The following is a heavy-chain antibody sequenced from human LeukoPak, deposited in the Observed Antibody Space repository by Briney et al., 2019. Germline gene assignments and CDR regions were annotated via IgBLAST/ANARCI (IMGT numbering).Heavy chain of an antibody. D-gene: IGHD6-19*01. CDR3: ARGMTVAANWFDS. CDR2: IKQDGSEK. Sequence: GGSLRLSCAASGLSFSTYWMNWVRQVPGKGLEWVANIKQDGSEKYYVDSVKGRFTISRDNAENSVYLQMNSLRAEDTAVYYCARGMTVAANWFDSWGQGTLVTVSS. CDR1: GLSFSTYW. V-gene: IGHV3-7*01. J-gene: IGHJ5*01.